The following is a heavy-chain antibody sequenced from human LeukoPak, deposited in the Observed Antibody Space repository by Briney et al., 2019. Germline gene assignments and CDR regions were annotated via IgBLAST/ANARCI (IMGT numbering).Heavy chain of an antibody. CDR3: ARGEYYDSSGYYPYYFDY. CDR1: GFTFSSYE. CDR2: ISSSGSTI. J-gene: IGHJ4*02. V-gene: IGHV3-48*03. Sequence: GGSLRLSCAASGFTFSSYEMNWVRQAPGKGLEWVSYISSSGSTIYYADSAKGRFTISRDNAKNSLYLQMNSLRAEDTAVYYCARGEYYDSSGYYPYYFDYWGQGTLVTVSS. D-gene: IGHD3-22*01.